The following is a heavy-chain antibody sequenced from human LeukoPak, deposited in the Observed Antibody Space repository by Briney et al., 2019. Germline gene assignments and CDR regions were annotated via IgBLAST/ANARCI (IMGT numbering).Heavy chain of an antibody. CDR3: ARLFSGSMDY. CDR2: ISSSSSYI. V-gene: IGHV3-21*01. CDR1: GFTFNRYG. D-gene: IGHD3-10*01. Sequence: PGGTLRLSCAASGFTFNRYGMTWVRQAPGKGLEWVSSISSSSSYIYYADSVKGRFTISRDNAKNSLYLQMNSLRAEDTAVYYCARLFSGSMDYWGQGTLVTVSS. J-gene: IGHJ4*02.